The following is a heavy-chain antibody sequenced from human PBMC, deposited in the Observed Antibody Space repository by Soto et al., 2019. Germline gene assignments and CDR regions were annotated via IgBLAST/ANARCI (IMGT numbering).Heavy chain of an antibody. Sequence: LETLALSCGVGGGPIRSSNWWGWVRQPPGKGLEWIGEIYHSGSTNYNPSLKSRVTISVDKSKNQFSLKMSSVTAADTAVHYCARVPDIVVVPAASRGGMDVCGQGTTVPVYS. CDR1: GGPIRSSNW. CDR3: ARVPDIVVVPAASRGGMDV. J-gene: IGHJ6*02. CDR2: IYHSGST. D-gene: IGHD2-2*01. V-gene: IGHV4-4*02.